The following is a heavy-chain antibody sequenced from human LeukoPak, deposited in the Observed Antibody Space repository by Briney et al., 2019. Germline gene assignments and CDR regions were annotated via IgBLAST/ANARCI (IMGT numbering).Heavy chain of an antibody. CDR1: GFTFSGYA. CDR3: AKGCYYDSSGSFYFDY. Sequence: GGSLRLSCAASGFTFSGYAMSWVRQAPGKGLEWVSGISGSGDNTYYADSVKGRFTISRDNSKNTLYVQVNSLGTEDTAAYYCAKGCYYDSSGSFYFDYWGQGTLVTVSS. D-gene: IGHD3-22*01. V-gene: IGHV3-23*01. J-gene: IGHJ4*02. CDR2: ISGSGDNT.